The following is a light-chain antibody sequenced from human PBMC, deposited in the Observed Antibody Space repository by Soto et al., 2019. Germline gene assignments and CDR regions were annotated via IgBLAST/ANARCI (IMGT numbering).Light chain of an antibody. CDR2: GAS. V-gene: IGKV3-11*01. CDR3: QHRNNWPPT. Sequence: PGGRAPLSCRASQSISDTLAWYQQKPGQAPRLLIYGASSRATGIPDRFSGSGSGTDFTLTISRLEPEDFAVYYCQHRNNWPPTFGQGTRLEI. CDR1: QSISDT. J-gene: IGKJ5*01.